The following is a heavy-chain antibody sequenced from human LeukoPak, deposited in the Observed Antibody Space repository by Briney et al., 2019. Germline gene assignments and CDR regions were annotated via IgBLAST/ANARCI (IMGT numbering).Heavy chain of an antibody. CDR2: INHSGST. Sequence: SGTLSLTCAVYGGSFSGYYWSWIRQPPGKGLEWIGEINHSGSTNYNPSLKSRVTISVDTSKNQFSLKLSSVTAADTAVYYCARHRLARFGELLYNWFDPWGQGTLVTVSS. CDR1: GGSFSGYY. V-gene: IGHV4-34*01. CDR3: ARHRLARFGELLYNWFDP. J-gene: IGHJ5*02. D-gene: IGHD3-10*01.